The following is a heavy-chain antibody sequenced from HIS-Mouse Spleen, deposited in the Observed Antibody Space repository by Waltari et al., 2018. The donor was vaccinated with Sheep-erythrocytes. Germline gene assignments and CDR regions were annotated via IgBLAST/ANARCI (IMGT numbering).Heavy chain of an antibody. J-gene: IGHJ4*02. V-gene: IGHV3-30*18. Sequence: QVQLVESVGGVVQPGRSLRLSCAASGFTFSSYGMHWVRQAPGKGLGWVAVISYDGSNKYYADSVKGRFTISRDNSKNTLYLQMNSLRAEDTAVYYCAKDRRGFWDYWGQETLVTVSS. CDR2: ISYDGSNK. D-gene: IGHD3-10*01. CDR1: GFTFSSYG. CDR3: AKDRRGFWDY.